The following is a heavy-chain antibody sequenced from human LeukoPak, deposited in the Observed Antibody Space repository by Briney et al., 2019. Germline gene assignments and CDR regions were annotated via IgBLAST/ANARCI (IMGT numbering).Heavy chain of an antibody. Sequence: SETLSLTCTVSGESISGFYWTWIRQPPGKGLEWIGSIYYSGSTYYNPSLKSRVTISVDTSKNQFSLKLSSVTAADTAVYYCARHPSMGSGTIMDVWGKGTTVTISS. J-gene: IGHJ6*03. CDR1: GESISGFY. V-gene: IGHV4-59*05. CDR2: IYYSGST. CDR3: ARHPSMGSGTIMDV. D-gene: IGHD3-10*01.